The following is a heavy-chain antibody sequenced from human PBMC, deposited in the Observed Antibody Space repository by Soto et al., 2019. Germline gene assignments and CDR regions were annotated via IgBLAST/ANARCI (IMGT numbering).Heavy chain of an antibody. V-gene: IGHV4-4*02. J-gene: IGHJ6*02. CDR2: IYHSGST. CDR3: ARTLTIFGVVIPGHGMDV. Sequence: KPSETLSLTCAVSGGSISSSNWWSWVRQPPGKGLEWIGEIYHSGSTNYNPSLKSRVTISVDKSKNQFSLKLSSVTAADTAVYYCARTLTIFGVVIPGHGMDVWGQGTTVTVSS. D-gene: IGHD3-3*01. CDR1: GGSISSSNW.